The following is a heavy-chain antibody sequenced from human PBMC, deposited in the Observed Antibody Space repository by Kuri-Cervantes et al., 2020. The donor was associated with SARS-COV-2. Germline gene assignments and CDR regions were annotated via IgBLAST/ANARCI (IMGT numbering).Heavy chain of an antibody. CDR1: GYTFTSYG. V-gene: IGHV1-18*01. Sequence: ASVKVSCKASGYTFTSYGISWVRQAPGQGLEWMGWISAYNGNTNYAQKLQGRVTMTTDTSTSTAYMELSSLRSEDTAVYYCARSLVFYDFWSGYHYYMDVWGKGTTVTVSS. CDR3: ARSLVFYDFWSGYHYYMDV. D-gene: IGHD3-3*01. J-gene: IGHJ6*03. CDR2: ISAYNGNT.